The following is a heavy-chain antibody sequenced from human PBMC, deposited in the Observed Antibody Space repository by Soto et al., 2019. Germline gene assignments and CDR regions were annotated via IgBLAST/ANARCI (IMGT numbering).Heavy chain of an antibody. D-gene: IGHD2-21*02. J-gene: IGHJ4*02. V-gene: IGHV1-3*01. Sequence: QVQLVQSGAEVKKPGASVKVSCKASGYTFTSYAMHWVRQAPGQRLEWMGWINAGNGNTKYSHKFQGEVTITRDTHASTPYLGLSSLRSEATPGYYFARSIVVVTAADYWGQGTLVTVSS. CDR1: GYTFTSYA. CDR2: INAGNGNT. CDR3: ARSIVVVTAADY.